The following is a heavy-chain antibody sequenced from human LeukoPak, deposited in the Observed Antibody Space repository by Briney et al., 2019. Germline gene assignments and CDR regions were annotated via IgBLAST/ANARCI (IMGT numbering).Heavy chain of an antibody. J-gene: IGHJ4*02. Sequence: GGSLRLSCAASGFIFGGYAMHWVRQAPGKGLQWLAIISYDGGKTYYADSVEGRFTISRDNSKSTVYLEINSLRSEDTAIYYCARGFNDFWSGSQLEYWGQGTLVTVSS. V-gene: IGHV3-30-3*01. D-gene: IGHD3-3*01. CDR2: ISYDGGKT. CDR3: ARGFNDFWSGSQLEY. CDR1: GFIFGGYA.